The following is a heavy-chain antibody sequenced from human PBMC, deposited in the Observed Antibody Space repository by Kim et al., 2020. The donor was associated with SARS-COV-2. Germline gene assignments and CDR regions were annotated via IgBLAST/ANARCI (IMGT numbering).Heavy chain of an antibody. V-gene: IGHV1-2*06. CDR1: GYTFTGYY. CDR2: INPNSGGT. CDR3: ARDIIGGQQLVHSWFDP. J-gene: IGHJ5*02. D-gene: IGHD6-13*01. Sequence: ASVKVSCKASGYTFTGYYMHWVRQAPGQGLEWMGRINPNSGGTNYAQKFQGRVTMTRDTSISTAYMELSRLRSDDTAVYYCARDIIGGQQLVHSWFDPWGQGTLVTVSS.